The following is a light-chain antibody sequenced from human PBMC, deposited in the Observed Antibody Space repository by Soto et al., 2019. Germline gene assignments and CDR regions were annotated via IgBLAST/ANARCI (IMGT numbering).Light chain of an antibody. CDR1: QSVSSN. Sequence: EIVMTQSPATLSVSPGERATLSCWASQSVSSNLAWYQQKPGQAPRLLIYDVSTRATGIPTRFSGSGSGTDFTLTISSLEPEDFAVYYCQQRSNWPLTFGQGTRLEIK. CDR3: QQRSNWPLT. CDR2: DVS. J-gene: IGKJ5*01. V-gene: IGKV3-11*01.